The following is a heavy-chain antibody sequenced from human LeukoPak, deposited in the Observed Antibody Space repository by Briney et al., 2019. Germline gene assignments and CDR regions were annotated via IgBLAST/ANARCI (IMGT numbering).Heavy chain of an antibody. CDR3: AREYCSGGSCYHDY. D-gene: IGHD2-15*01. V-gene: IGHV3-7*01. CDR2: IKQDGSEK. CDR1: GFTFSSYW. J-gene: IGHJ4*02. Sequence: GGSQRLSCAASGFTFSSYWMSWVRQAPGKGLEWVANIKQDGSEKYYVDSVKGRFTISRDNAKNSLYLQMNSLRAEDTAVYYCAREYCSGGSCYHDYWGQGTLVTVSS.